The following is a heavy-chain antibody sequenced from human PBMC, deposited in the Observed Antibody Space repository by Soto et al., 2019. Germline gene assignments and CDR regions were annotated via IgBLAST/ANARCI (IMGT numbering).Heavy chain of an antibody. CDR3: VRSGDYRSGSYWYFFDY. Sequence: GGSRRLTCGASGFTIDNYGMSWVRKVPGRVLEWVSGMYWKDGNTHYADSVKGRFTISRDNAKNSLFLQLNSLRAEDTALYYCVRSGDYRSGSYWYFFDYWGQGALVTVSS. J-gene: IGHJ4*02. D-gene: IGHD3-10*01. V-gene: IGHV3-20*04. CDR2: MYWKDGNT. CDR1: GFTIDNYG.